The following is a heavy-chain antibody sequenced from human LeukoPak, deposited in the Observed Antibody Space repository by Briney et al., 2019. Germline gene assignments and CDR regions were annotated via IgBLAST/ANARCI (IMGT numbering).Heavy chain of an antibody. CDR3: ARVRDGDYGYNGFDP. D-gene: IGHD4-17*01. CDR2: IYYSGRT. Sequence: SETLSLTCTVSGGSFSSGGYYWSWIRQHPGKGLEWIGYIYYSGRTYYNPSLKSRVTISVDTSKNQFSLKLSSVTAADTAVYHCARVRDGDYGYNGFDPWGQGTLVTVSS. CDR1: GGSFSSGGYY. J-gene: IGHJ5*02. V-gene: IGHV4-31*03.